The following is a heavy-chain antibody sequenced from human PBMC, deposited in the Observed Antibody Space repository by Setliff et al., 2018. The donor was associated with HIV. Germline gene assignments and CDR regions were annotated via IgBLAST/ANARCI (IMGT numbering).Heavy chain of an antibody. CDR1: GGSFTSYT. CDR3: ARERPGDHYESTVYQLADWFDP. Sequence: GASVKVSCKASGGSFTSYTFSWVRQAPGQGLEWMGRIIPIVTIAHYAEQFVGRVTITADKSTSTTYMEVSSLRSEDTAVYYCARERPGDHYESTVYQLADWFDPWGQGTLVTVSS. D-gene: IGHD3-22*01. V-gene: IGHV1-69*04. CDR2: IIPIVTIA. J-gene: IGHJ5*02.